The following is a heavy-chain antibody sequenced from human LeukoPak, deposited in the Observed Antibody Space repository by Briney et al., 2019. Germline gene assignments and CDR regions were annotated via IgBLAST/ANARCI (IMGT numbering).Heavy chain of an antibody. CDR1: GGSFSGYY. Sequence: SETLSLTCAVYGGSFSGYYWSWIRQPPGKGLEWIGEINHSGSTNYNPSLKSRATISVDTSRNQFSLKLSSVTAADTAVYYCARRPYYYGSEYYFDYWGQGTLVTVSS. CDR2: INHSGST. CDR3: ARRPYYYGSEYYFDY. J-gene: IGHJ4*02. V-gene: IGHV4-34*01. D-gene: IGHD3-10*01.